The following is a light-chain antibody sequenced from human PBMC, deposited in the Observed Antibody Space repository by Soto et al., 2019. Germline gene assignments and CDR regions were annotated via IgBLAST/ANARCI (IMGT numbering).Light chain of an antibody. CDR2: SAS. CDR1: QDIGNF. Sequence: DIQLTQSPSFVSASVGDRVTITCRASQDIGNFLAWYQQKPGKAPKLLIYSASTLQSGVPSRFSGSGSAAEFSLTISSLQPEDFAAYFCQQPSNNPLTFGALT. V-gene: IGKV1-9*01. J-gene: IGKJ4*01. CDR3: QQPSNNPLT.